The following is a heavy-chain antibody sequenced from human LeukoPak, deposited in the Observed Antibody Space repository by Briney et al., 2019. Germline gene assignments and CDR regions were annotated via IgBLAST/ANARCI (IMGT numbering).Heavy chain of an antibody. CDR3: AKDISYGYCSSTSCYGNYFDY. Sequence: GGSLRLSCAASGFTFDDYAMHWVRQAPGKGLEWVSGISWNSGSIGYADSVKGRFTISRDNAKNSLYLQMNSLRAEDTALYYCAKDISYGYCSSTSCYGNYFDYWGQGTLVTVSS. D-gene: IGHD2-2*03. V-gene: IGHV3-9*01. CDR1: GFTFDDYA. CDR2: ISWNSGSI. J-gene: IGHJ4*02.